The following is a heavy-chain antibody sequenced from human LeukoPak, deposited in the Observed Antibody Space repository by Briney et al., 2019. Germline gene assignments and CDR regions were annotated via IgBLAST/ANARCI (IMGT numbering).Heavy chain of an antibody. Sequence: SETPSLTCAVYGGSFSGCYWTWIRQPPGKGLEWIGEIHYSGRINYNPSLKSRVTISADTSNNHFSLKMNSVTAADTAVYYCSRGTDAYKCGNSWGQGTLVTVSS. J-gene: IGHJ4*02. CDR1: GGSFSGCY. D-gene: IGHD5-24*01. CDR3: SRGTDAYKCGNS. CDR2: IHYSGRI. V-gene: IGHV4-34*01.